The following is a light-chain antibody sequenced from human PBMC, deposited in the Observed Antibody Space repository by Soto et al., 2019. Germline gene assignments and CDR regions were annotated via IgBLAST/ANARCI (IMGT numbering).Light chain of an antibody. CDR2: NVY. V-gene: IGLV2-14*03. CDR3: SSYTISRTYV. J-gene: IGLJ1*01. Sequence: QSALTQPASVSGSPGQSITISCTGTSSDVGAYNFVSGHQQHPGKAPKLIIYNVYDRPSGISYRFSGSKSGNTASLTISGLQGEDEADYYCSSYTISRTYVFGTGTKLTVL. CDR1: SSDVGAYNF.